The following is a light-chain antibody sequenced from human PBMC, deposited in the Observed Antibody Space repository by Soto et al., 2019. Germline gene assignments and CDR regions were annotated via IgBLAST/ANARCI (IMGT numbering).Light chain of an antibody. CDR2: EVT. V-gene: IGLV2-8*01. Sequence: QSVLTQPPSASGSPGQSVTISCTGTSSDIGDYDYVSWYQQHPGKAPKLIIYEVTKRPSGVPDRFSGSKSGNTASLTISGLQAEDDAFYYCCSYAGSNTLVFGGGTKLTVL. CDR3: CSYAGSNTLV. J-gene: IGLJ2*01. CDR1: SSDIGDYDY.